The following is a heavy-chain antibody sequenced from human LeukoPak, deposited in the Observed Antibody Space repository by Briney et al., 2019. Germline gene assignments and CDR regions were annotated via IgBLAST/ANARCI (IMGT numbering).Heavy chain of an antibody. J-gene: IGHJ3*02. CDR2: ISYDGSNK. CDR3: ARELRNAFDI. Sequence: PGRSLRLSCAASGFTFSSYAMHWVRQAPGKGLEWVAVISYDGSNKYYADSVKGRFTISRDNSKNTLYLQMNSLRAEDTAVYYCARELRNAFDIWGQGTMVTVSS. D-gene: IGHD4-17*01. V-gene: IGHV3-30-3*01. CDR1: GFTFSSYA.